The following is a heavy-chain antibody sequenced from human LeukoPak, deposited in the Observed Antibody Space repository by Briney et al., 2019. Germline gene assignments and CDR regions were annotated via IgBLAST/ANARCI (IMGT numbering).Heavy chain of an antibody. D-gene: IGHD5-24*01. J-gene: IGHJ4*02. V-gene: IGHV6-1*01. CDR1: GDSVSSNNAV. CDR2: TYYRSQWHS. CDR3: ARDCVRDGYNSDYFDY. Sequence: SQTLSLTCAISGDSVSSNNAVWAWIRQSPSTGLEWLGRTYYRSQWHSDYAVSVRSRININSDTSKNQFSLQLSSVAPEDTAVYYCARDCVRDGYNSDYFDYWGQGTLVTVSS.